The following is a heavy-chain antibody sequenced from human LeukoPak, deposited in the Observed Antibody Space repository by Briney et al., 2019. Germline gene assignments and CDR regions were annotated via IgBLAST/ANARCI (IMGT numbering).Heavy chain of an antibody. V-gene: IGHV3-30*02. D-gene: IGHD3-3*01. CDR1: GFTFSSYG. Sequence: GGSLRLSCAASGFTFSSYGMHWVRRAPGKGLEWVAFIRYDGSNKYYADSVKGRFTISRDNSKNTLYLQMNSLRAEDTAVYYCAKDLGYYDFWSGYYMTVDYWGQGTLVTVSS. CDR2: IRYDGSNK. J-gene: IGHJ4*02. CDR3: AKDLGYYDFWSGYYMTVDY.